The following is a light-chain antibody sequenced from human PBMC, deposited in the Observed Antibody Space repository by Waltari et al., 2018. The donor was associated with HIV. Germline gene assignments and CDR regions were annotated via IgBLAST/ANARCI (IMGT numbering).Light chain of an antibody. V-gene: IGLV8-61*01. Sequence: QTVVTQEPSFSVSPGGTVTLTCGLNSGSVSTTSFPSWYQQTPGQAPRPLIYSTNIRASGGPDRFSSSILGNKAALTITGAQADDESDYYCLVHMGHGAWVFGVWTKLTVL. CDR3: LVHMGHGAWV. CDR2: STN. J-gene: IGLJ3*02. CDR1: SGSVSTTSF.